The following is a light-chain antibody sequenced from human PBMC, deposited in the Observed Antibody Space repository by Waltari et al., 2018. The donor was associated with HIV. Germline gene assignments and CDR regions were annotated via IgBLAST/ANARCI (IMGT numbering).Light chain of an antibody. Sequence: NFMLTQPHSVSESPGKTVTISCTRTSGSIASNYVQWYQRRPGSAPPTLIYKDHQRPSGVPDRFSGSIDSSSNSASLTISGLKTEDEADYYCQSYDSTNWVFGGGTKLTVL. CDR3: QSYDSTNWV. CDR2: KDH. V-gene: IGLV6-57*03. J-gene: IGLJ3*02. CDR1: SGSIASNY.